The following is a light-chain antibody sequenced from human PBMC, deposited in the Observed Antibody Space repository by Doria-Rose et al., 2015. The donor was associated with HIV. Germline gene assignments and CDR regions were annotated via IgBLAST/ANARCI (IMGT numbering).Light chain of an antibody. CDR2: WAS. CDR3: QQYYSTPYT. CDR1: QSVLYSSNNKNY. J-gene: IGKJ2*01. V-gene: IGKV4-1*01. Sequence: DTVMTQSPDSLVVSLGERATINCKSSQSVLYSSNNKNYLAWYQQKPGQPPKLLIYWASTRESGVPDRFSGSGSGTDFSLTISSLQAEDVAVYYCQQYYSTPYTFGQGTKLEIK.